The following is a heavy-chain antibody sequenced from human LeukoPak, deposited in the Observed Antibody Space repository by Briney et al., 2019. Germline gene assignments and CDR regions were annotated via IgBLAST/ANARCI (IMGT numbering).Heavy chain of an antibody. J-gene: IGHJ5*02. V-gene: IGHV3-15*01. CDR1: GFTFSNAW. CDR2: IKSKTDGGTT. D-gene: IGHD3-10*01. Sequence: GGSLRLSCAASGFTFSNAWMNWVRQAPGKGLEWVGRIKSKTDGGTTDYAAPVKGRFTISRDDSKNTLYLQMNSLRAEDTAMYYCTKAPPGKFDPWGQGTLVTVSS. CDR3: TKAPPGKFDP.